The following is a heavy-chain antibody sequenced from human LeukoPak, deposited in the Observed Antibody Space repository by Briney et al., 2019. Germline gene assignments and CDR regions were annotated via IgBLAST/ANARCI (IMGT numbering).Heavy chain of an antibody. V-gene: IGHV3-48*01. Sequence: GGSLRLSCAASGFSISNYNMNRVRQAPGKGLEWLSSISSSSSTIFYADSVKGRLTISRDNAKNSLFLQMNSLRAEDTAVYYCATEPLYYYYMDVWGKGTTVTVSS. J-gene: IGHJ6*03. CDR1: GFSISNYN. D-gene: IGHD1-14*01. CDR3: ATEPLYYYYMDV. CDR2: ISSSSSTI.